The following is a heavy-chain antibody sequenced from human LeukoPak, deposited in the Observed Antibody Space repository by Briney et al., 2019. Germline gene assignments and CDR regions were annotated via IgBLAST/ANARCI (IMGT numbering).Heavy chain of an antibody. J-gene: IGHJ4*02. D-gene: IGHD2-2*01. Sequence: GGSLRLSCAASGFTVSSNFINWVRQAPGKGLEWVSVIYSGGGTSYADSVKGRFTISRDNSKSTLYLQMNSLRVEDTAVYYCAKDRGYCSSTSCSDDDYWGQGTLVTVSS. CDR1: GFTVSSNF. CDR3: AKDRGYCSSTSCSDDDY. CDR2: IYSGGGT. V-gene: IGHV3-53*01.